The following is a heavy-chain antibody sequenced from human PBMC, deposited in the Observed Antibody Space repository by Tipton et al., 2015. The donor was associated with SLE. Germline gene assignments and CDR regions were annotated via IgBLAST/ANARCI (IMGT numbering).Heavy chain of an antibody. V-gene: IGHV4-59*11. CDR2: VYYSGST. Sequence: TLSLTCTVSGGSISSHYWSWIRQPPGKGLEWIGFVYYSGSTNYNPSLKSRVTISVDTSKNQFSLKLSSVTAADTAVYYCAKTVAAREGWFDPWGQGMRVTVSS. CDR3: AKTVAAREGWFDP. D-gene: IGHD6-19*01. J-gene: IGHJ5*02. CDR1: GGSISSHY.